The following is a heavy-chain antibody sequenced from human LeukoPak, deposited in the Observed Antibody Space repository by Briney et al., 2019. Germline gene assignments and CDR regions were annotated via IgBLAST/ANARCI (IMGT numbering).Heavy chain of an antibody. J-gene: IGHJ4*02. CDR1: GGSISSGSYY. D-gene: IGHD6-13*01. CDR3: ARLVRGSVGIAAMRFDY. V-gene: IGHV4-61*02. Sequence: SETLSLTCTVSGGSISSGSYYWSWIRQPAGKGLEWIGRIYTSGSTNYNPSLKSRVTISVDTSKNQFSLKLSSVTAADTAVYYCARLVRGSVGIAAMRFDYWGQGTLATVSS. CDR2: IYTSGST.